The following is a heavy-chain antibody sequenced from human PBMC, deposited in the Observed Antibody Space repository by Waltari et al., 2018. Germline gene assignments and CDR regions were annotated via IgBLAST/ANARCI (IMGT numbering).Heavy chain of an antibody. CDR1: GGSISSGGYS. CDR2: INHSGST. J-gene: IGHJ3*02. Sequence: QLQLQESGSGLVKPSQTLSLTCAVSGGSISSGGYSWSWIRQPPGKGLEWIGYINHSGSTYYNPSLKSRVTISVDRSKNQFSLKLSSVTAADTAVYYCARSPWGSGHDAFDIWGQGTMVTVSS. CDR3: ARSPWGSGHDAFDI. D-gene: IGHD2-15*01. V-gene: IGHV4-30-2*01.